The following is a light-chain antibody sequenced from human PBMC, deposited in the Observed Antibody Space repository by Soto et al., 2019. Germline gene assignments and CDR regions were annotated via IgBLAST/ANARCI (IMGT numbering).Light chain of an antibody. CDR3: QQYGGSVQT. CDR1: QSVGSNY. J-gene: IGKJ1*01. CDR2: GAS. Sequence: EVVLTQFPGTLSLSPGGRGSLSCTASQSVGSNYLAWYQQRPGQPPNLLIFGASHRAPDIPDRFSGSGSGTDFTLTISRLEPEDFAVYYCQQYGGSVQTFGQGTKVDIK. V-gene: IGKV3-20*01.